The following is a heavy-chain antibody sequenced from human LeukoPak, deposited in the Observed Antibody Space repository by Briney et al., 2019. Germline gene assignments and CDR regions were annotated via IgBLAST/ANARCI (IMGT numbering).Heavy chain of an antibody. V-gene: IGHV3-23*01. CDR2: ITGGSGAT. J-gene: IGHJ5*01. CDR3: AKDTPLVEYASGWSSNCFDS. Sequence: GGSLRLSCAASGFTLSGYAMSWVRQAPGKGLEWVSTITGGSGATYYADSAKGRFTISRDNSRNTLYLQMNSLRAEDSAVYYCAKDTPLVEYASGWSSNCFDSWGHGTRVTVSS. D-gene: IGHD6-19*01. CDR1: GFTLSGYA.